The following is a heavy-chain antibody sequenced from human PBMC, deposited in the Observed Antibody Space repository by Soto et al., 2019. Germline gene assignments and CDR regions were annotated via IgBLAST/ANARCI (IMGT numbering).Heavy chain of an antibody. J-gene: IGHJ5*02. CDR3: ARDVRDTGYSYWFDP. CDR1: GVSVSRDVYD. D-gene: IGHD3-9*01. CDR2: IKYSGTT. Sequence: SETLSLTWTVSGVSVSRDVYDWIWIRQVPGKGLESIGYIKYSGTTHYSPSLKSRVNISFDKSKNQVFLNLRFVTGADTAVYFCARDVRDTGYSYWFDPWGQGILVTVSS. V-gene: IGHV4-31*02.